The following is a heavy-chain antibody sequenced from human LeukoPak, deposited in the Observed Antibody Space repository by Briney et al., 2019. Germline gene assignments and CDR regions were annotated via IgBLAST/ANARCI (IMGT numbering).Heavy chain of an antibody. D-gene: IGHD6-13*01. V-gene: IGHV4-34*01. CDR2: INHSGST. CDR1: GGSFSGYY. CDR3: ARLVGSTWHPFDY. Sequence: SETLSLTCAVYGGSFSGYYWSWIRQPPGKGLEWIGEINHSGSTNYNPSLKSRVTISVDTSKNQFSLKLSSVTAADTAVYYCARLVGSTWHPFDYWGQGTLVTVSS. J-gene: IGHJ4*02.